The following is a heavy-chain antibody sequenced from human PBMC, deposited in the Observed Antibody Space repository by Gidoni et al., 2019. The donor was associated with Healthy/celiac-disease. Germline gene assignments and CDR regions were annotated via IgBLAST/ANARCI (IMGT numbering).Heavy chain of an antibody. Sequence: QVPLVQSVAEVTKPGSSVNVSCKASGGTFSSYTISWVRQAPGQGLEWMGRIIPILGIANYAQKFQGRVTITADKSTSTAYMELSSLRSEDTAVYYCASRTAAGSNWFDPWGQGTLVTVSS. CDR1: GGTFSSYT. CDR3: ASRTAAGSNWFDP. V-gene: IGHV1-69*02. CDR2: IIPILGIA. J-gene: IGHJ5*02. D-gene: IGHD6-13*01.